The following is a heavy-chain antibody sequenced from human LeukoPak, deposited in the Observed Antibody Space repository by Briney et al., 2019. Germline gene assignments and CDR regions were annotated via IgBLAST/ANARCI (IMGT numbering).Heavy chain of an antibody. CDR1: GGTFSSYA. D-gene: IGHD4/OR15-4a*01. J-gene: IGHJ6*03. V-gene: IGHV1-69*13. CDR2: IIPIFGTA. Sequence: SVKVSCKASGGTFSSYAISWVRQAPGQGLEWMGGIIPIFGTANYAQKFQGRVTITADESTSTAYMELSSLRSEDTAVYYCASPNYRNYYDMDVWGKGTTVTVSS. CDR3: ASPNYRNYYDMDV.